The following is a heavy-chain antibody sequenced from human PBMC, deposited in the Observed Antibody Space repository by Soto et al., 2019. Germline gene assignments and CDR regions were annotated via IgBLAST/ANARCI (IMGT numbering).Heavy chain of an antibody. D-gene: IGHD3-22*01. J-gene: IGHJ3*02. CDR2: ISAYNGNT. V-gene: IGHV1-18*01. CDR1: GYTFTSYG. Sequence: ASAKVSCKASGYTFTSYGISWVRQAPGQGLEWMGWISAYNGNTNYAQKLQGRVTMTTDTSTSTAYMELRSLRSDDTAVYYCARVSDSSGYYPAFDIWGQGTMVTVS. CDR3: ARVSDSSGYYPAFDI.